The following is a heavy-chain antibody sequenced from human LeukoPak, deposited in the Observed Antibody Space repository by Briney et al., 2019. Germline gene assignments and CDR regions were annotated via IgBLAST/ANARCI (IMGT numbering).Heavy chain of an antibody. D-gene: IGHD2-2*01. J-gene: IGHJ4*02. CDR2: IKSNIEGGTT. CDR1: GFTFSHAW. CDR3: TTIRSPSCYSFDY. V-gene: IGHV3-15*01. Sequence: PGGSLRLSCEASGFTFSHAWMTRVRQAPGKGLEWIGRIKSNIEGGTTDFAAPVKGRFTISRDDSKNTLSLQMDSLRTEDTAVYYCTTIRSPSCYSFDYWGQGTPVTVSS.